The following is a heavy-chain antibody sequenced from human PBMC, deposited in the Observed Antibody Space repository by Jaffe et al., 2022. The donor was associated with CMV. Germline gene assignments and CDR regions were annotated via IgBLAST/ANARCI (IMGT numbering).Heavy chain of an antibody. CDR3: TTGLGGGSSWYRYYYYYGMDV. CDR1: GFTFSNAW. V-gene: IGHV3-15*01. J-gene: IGHJ6*02. D-gene: IGHD6-13*01. CDR2: IKSKTDGGTT. Sequence: EVQLVESGGGLVKPGGSLRLSCAASGFTFSNAWMSWVRQAPGKGLEWVGRIKSKTDGGTTDYAAPVKGRFTISRDDSKNTLYLQMNSLKTEDTAVYYCTTGLGGGSSWYRYYYYYGMDVWGQGTTVTVSS.